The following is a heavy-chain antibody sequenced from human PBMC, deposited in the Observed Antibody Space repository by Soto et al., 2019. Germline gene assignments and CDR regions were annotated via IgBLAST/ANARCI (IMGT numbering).Heavy chain of an antibody. CDR2: ISSSGSTI. CDR1: GFTFSNHE. CDR3: ARGSGYEYYYYGMDA. D-gene: IGHD5-12*01. Sequence: GGSLRLSCEASGFTFSNHEMNWVRQAPGKGLEWVSCISSSGSTIYYSDSVKGRFTISRDNAKNALYLQMNSLRAEDTAIYYCARGSGYEYYYYGMDAWGQGTTVTVSS. J-gene: IGHJ6*02. V-gene: IGHV3-48*03.